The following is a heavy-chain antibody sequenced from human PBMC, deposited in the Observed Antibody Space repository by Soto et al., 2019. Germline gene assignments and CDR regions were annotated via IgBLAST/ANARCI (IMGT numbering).Heavy chain of an antibody. D-gene: IGHD1-20*01. V-gene: IGHV3-21*01. CDR3: ARGDNWNYLYGMDV. Sequence: GGSLRLSCAASGFTFSSYSMNWVRQAPGKGLEWVSSISSSSSYIYYADSVKGRFTISRDNAKNSLYLQMNSLRAEDTAVYYCARGDNWNYLYGMDVWGQGTTVTVSS. CDR2: ISSSSSYI. J-gene: IGHJ6*02. CDR1: GFTFSSYS.